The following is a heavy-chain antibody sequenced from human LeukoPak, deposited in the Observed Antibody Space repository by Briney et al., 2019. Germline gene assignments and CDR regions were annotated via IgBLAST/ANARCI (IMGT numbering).Heavy chain of an antibody. V-gene: IGHV4-59*01. D-gene: IGHD2-15*01. CDR2: FSYSGST. J-gene: IGHJ4*02. Sequence: SETLSLTCTVSGGSFSNYYWSWLRQPSGKGLEWIAYFSYSGSTKYSPSLKSRVTISGDTSKNQFSLQLSSVTAADTAVYYCANTKGDCSGGSCYSGIFDYWGQGILVTVSS. CDR3: ANTKGDCSGGSCYSGIFDY. CDR1: GGSFSNYY.